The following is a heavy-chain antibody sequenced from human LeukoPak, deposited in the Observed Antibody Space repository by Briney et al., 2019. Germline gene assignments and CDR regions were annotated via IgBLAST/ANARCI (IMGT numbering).Heavy chain of an antibody. CDR2: IYSGGST. D-gene: IGHD2-15*01. J-gene: IGHJ4*02. V-gene: IGHV3-53*01. CDR3: TRAKIAATLYFDY. Sequence: GGSLRLSCAASGFTVSSNYMSWVRQAPGKGLEWVSVIYSGGSSVIYSGGSTYYADSVKGRFTISRDNSKNTLYLQMNSLRAEDTAVYYCTRAKIAATLYFDYWGQGTLVTVSS. CDR1: GFTVSSNY.